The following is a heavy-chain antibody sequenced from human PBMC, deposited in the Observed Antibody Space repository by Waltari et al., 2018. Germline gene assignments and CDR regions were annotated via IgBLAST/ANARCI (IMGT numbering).Heavy chain of an antibody. D-gene: IGHD3-22*01. V-gene: IGHV4-38-2*01. J-gene: IGHJ2*01. CDR2: IYHSGST. CDR1: GYSISSGYY. CDR3: ARGPSSYYYDSSGYYYVAWYFDL. Sequence: QVQLQESGPGLVKPSETLSLTCAVSGYSISSGYYWGWIRQPPGKGLEWLGSIYHSGSTYYNPSLKSRVTISVDTSKNQFSLKLSSVTAADTAVYYCARGPSSYYYDSSGYYYVAWYFDLWGRGTLVTVSS.